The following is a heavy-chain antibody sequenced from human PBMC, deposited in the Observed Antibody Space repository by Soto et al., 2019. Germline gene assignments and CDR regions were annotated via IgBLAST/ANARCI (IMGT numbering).Heavy chain of an antibody. V-gene: IGHV4-30-4*01. CDR3: ARADSSGYTLRDWFDP. CDR2: IYYSGST. D-gene: IGHD3-22*01. J-gene: IGHJ5*02. CDR1: GGSISSGDYY. Sequence: PSETLSLTCTVSGGSISSGDYYWSWIRQPPGKGLEWIGYIYYSGSTYYNPSLKSRVTISVDTFKNQFSLKLSSVTAADTAVYYCARADSSGYTLRDWFDPWGQGTLVTV.